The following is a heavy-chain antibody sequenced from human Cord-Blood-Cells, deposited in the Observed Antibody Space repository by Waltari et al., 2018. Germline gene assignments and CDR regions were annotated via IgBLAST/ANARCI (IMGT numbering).Heavy chain of an antibody. CDR1: GYSFSSYW. V-gene: IGHV5-51*01. Sequence: EVQLVQSGAEVKKPGESLKISCKGSGYSFSSYWIGWARQMPGKGLEWMGSLYPDDSYTRYSPSFQGQVTISADKSISTAYLQWSSLKASDTAMYYCARHEDSGSYSNWFDPWGQGTLVTVSS. D-gene: IGHD1-26*01. CDR3: ARHEDSGSYSNWFDP. J-gene: IGHJ5*02. CDR2: LYPDDSYT.